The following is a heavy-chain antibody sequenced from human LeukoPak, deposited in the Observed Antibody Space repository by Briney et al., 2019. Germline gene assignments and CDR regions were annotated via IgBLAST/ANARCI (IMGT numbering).Heavy chain of an antibody. CDR1: GFTFSSHA. CDR2: ISTDSFTI. V-gene: IGHV3-48*01. D-gene: IGHD2-2*01. J-gene: IGHJ4*02. Sequence: GGSLRLSCAASGFTFSSHAMNWVRQAPGKGLEWISSISTDSFTIKYADFVSGQFTISRDNSKNTLYLQMNSLRAEDTAVFYCVGTSTSARPLDYWGQGTLVTVSS. CDR3: VGTSTSARPLDY.